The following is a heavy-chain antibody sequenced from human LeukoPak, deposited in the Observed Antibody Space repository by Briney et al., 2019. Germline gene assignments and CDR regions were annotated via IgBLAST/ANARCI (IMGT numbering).Heavy chain of an antibody. Sequence: GGSLRLSCAASGFTFSSYSMNWVRQAPGKGLEWLSSIGSTGAYIFYADSVKGRFTISRDNAKNSLYLQMNSLRAEDTAVYYCAKDRYSSGWYPNLFDYWGQGTLVTVSS. J-gene: IGHJ4*02. CDR1: GFTFSSYS. CDR3: AKDRYSSGWYPNLFDY. V-gene: IGHV3-21*04. CDR2: IGSTGAYI. D-gene: IGHD6-19*01.